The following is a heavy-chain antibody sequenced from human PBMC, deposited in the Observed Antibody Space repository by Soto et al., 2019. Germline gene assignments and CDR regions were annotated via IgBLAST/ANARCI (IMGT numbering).Heavy chain of an antibody. D-gene: IGHD2-15*01. J-gene: IGHJ4*02. CDR1: GYTFTTYG. V-gene: IGHV1-18*01. Sequence: QVQLVQSGAEVKKPGASVKVSCKASGYTFTTYGISWVRQAPGQGLEWMGWISPYNGNTNHAQKLQGRGTSTTDTATSTAYMEMRSLTSDDTAVYYCARDQDDGLLPFDYWGQGTLVTVSS. CDR2: ISPYNGNT. CDR3: ARDQDDGLLPFDY.